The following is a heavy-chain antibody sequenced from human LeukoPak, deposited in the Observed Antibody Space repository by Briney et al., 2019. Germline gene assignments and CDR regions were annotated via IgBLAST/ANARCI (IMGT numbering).Heavy chain of an antibody. CDR2: IYTSGST. D-gene: IGHD5-12*01. CDR1: GVSISSGSYY. V-gene: IGHV4-61*02. J-gene: IGHJ6*03. Sequence: SQTLSLTCTVSGVSISSGSYYWSWIRQPAGKGLEWIGRIYTSGSTNYNPSLKRRVTISVDTSKNQFSLKLSSVTAADTAVYYCARDEVATIGYYYYYMDVWGKGTTVTVSS. CDR3: ARDEVATIGYYYYYMDV.